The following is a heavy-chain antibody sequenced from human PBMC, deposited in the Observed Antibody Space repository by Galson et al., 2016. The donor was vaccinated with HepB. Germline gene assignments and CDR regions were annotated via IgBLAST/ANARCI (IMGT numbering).Heavy chain of an antibody. V-gene: IGHV3-7*03. Sequence: SLRLSCAGSGFSFGSYWMSWVRQSPGKGLEWVANIKPDGSEKYYVDSVEGRFTISRDNAKNSLYPQMNSLRAEDTAIYYCATYYYGLGHAYWGQGTLITVSS. J-gene: IGHJ4*02. CDR2: IKPDGSEK. CDR1: GFSFGSYW. CDR3: ATYYYGLGHAY. D-gene: IGHD3-10*01.